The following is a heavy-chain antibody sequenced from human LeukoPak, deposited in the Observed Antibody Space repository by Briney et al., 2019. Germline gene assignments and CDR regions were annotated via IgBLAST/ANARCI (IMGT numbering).Heavy chain of an antibody. CDR3: ARGRSYYYDSSGYTAEYFQH. CDR1: GFTFSSYN. V-gene: IGHV3-21*01. Sequence: GALRLSCAASGFTFSSYNMNWVRQAPGKGLEWVSSISSSSSYIYYADSVKGRFTISRDNAKNSLYLQMNSLRAEDTAVYYCARGRSYYYDSSGYTAEYFQHWGQGTLVTVSS. J-gene: IGHJ1*01. CDR2: ISSSSSYI. D-gene: IGHD3-22*01.